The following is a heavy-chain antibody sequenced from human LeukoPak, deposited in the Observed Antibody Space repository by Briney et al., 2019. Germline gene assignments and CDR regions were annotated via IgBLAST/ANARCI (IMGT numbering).Heavy chain of an antibody. D-gene: IGHD6-13*01. CDR3: AKDTKLSIAAAGTSFQH. Sequence: GGSLRLSCAASGFTFSSYAMSWVRQAPGQGLEWASAISGSGGSTYYADSVKGRFTISRDNSKNTLYLQMNSLRAEDTAVYYCAKDTKLSIAAAGTSFQHWGQGTLVTVSS. V-gene: IGHV3-23*01. J-gene: IGHJ1*01. CDR1: GFTFSSYA. CDR2: ISGSGGST.